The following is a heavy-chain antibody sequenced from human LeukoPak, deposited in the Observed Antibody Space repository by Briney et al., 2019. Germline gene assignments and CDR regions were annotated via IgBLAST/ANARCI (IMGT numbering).Heavy chain of an antibody. V-gene: IGHV3-23*01. J-gene: IGHJ5*02. CDR3: AKDLYCSSTSCYLNWFDP. CDR1: GFTFSSYA. Sequence: GSLRLSCAASGFTFSSYAMSWVRQAPGKGLEWVSAISGSGGSTYYADSVKGRFTISRDNSKNTLYLQMNSLRAEDTAVYYCAKDLYCSSTSCYLNWFDPWGQGTLVTVSS. D-gene: IGHD2-2*01. CDR2: ISGSGGST.